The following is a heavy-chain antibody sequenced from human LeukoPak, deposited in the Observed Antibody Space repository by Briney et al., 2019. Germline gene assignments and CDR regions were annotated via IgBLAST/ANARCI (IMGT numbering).Heavy chain of an antibody. D-gene: IGHD3-10*01. V-gene: IGHV3-33*01. CDR2: VWHDGFNK. CDR1: GFTFSSYA. Sequence: GGSLRLSCTAPGFTFSSYAIHWIRQAPGKGLEWVALVWHDGFNKYYEDSVKGRFSISRDNSKIAVYLQMNSLRAEDTAVYYCARELFGSGSCPDYWGQGTLVTVSS. CDR3: ARELFGSGSCPDY. J-gene: IGHJ4*02.